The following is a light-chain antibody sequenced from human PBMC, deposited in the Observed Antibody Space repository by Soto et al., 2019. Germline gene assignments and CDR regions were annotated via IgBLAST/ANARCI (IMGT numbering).Light chain of an antibody. CDR1: QDISNH. J-gene: IGKJ4*01. CDR3: QQYGDLPLS. V-gene: IGKV1-33*01. Sequence: DIPMTQSPSSLSASVGDRVTITCQASQDISNHLNWYQQKPGKAPKLLIFDASSVEAGVPSRFSVSGSGTHFTFTIPSLQAEDIATSFCQQYGDLPLSFGGGTKV. CDR2: DAS.